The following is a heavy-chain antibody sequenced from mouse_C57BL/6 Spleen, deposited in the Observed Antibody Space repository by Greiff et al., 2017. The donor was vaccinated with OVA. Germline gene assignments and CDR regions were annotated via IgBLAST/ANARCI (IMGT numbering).Heavy chain of an antibody. V-gene: IGHV2-5*01. J-gene: IGHJ1*03. CDR3: AKNLGRYDWYFDV. D-gene: IGHD2-14*01. CDR1: GFSLTSYG. CDR2: IWRGGST. Sequence: QVQLQQSGPGLVQPSQSLSITCTASGFSLTSYGVHWVRQSPGKGLEWLGVIWRGGSTDYNAAFMSRLSITKDNSKSQVFFKMNSLQADDTAIYYCAKNLGRYDWYFDVWGTGTTVTVSS.